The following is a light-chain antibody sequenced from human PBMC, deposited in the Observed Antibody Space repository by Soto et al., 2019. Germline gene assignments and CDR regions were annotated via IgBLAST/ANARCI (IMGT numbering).Light chain of an antibody. J-gene: IGKJ3*01. CDR1: QSFSSSY. CDR2: GAS. V-gene: IGKV3-20*01. Sequence: EIVLTQSPGTLSLSPGERATLSCRASQSFSSSYLAWYQQKPGQAPRLLIYGASSRATGIPDRFSGSGSGTAFSLTISRLEPADFAVYYCQQYGSSPFTFGPGTKVDS. CDR3: QQYGSSPFT.